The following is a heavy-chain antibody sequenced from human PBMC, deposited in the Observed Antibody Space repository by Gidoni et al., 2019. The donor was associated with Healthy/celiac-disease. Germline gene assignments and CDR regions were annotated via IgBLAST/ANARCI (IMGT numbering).Heavy chain of an antibody. J-gene: IGHJ4*02. CDR1: GFTFSNAW. D-gene: IGHD4-17*01. CDR2: IKSKTDGGTT. V-gene: IGHV3-15*01. Sequence: EVQLVESGGGLVKPGGSLRLSCAASGFTFSNAWMSWVRQAPGKGLEWVGCIKSKTDGGTTDYAAPVKGRFTISRDDSKNTLYLQMNSLKTEDTAVYYCTTIGYGDYIDYWGQGTLVTVSS. CDR3: TTIGYGDYIDY.